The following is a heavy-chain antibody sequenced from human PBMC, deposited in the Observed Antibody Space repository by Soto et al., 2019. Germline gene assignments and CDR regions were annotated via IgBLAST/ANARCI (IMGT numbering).Heavy chain of an antibody. Sequence: EVQLVESGGGLVKPGGSLRLSCAASGFTFSSYSMNWVRQAPGKGLEWVSSISSSSSYIYYADSVKGRFTISRDNAKNSLYLQMNSLRAEDTAVYYCARDLRTSFSKIPGAYYFDYWGQGTLVTVSS. CDR2: ISSSSSYI. J-gene: IGHJ4*02. V-gene: IGHV3-21*01. CDR1: GFTFSSYS. D-gene: IGHD2-2*01. CDR3: ARDLRTSFSKIPGAYYFDY.